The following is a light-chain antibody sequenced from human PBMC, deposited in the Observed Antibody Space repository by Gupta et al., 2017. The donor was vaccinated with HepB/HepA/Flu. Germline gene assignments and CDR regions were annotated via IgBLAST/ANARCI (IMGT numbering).Light chain of an antibody. CDR3: SSYTSASTVV. CDR1: SSDIGSYDR. Sequence: HSPPAQPPSVSGDPGQSVTISCTGSSSDIGSYDRVSWYQQPPGTAPKLRIYEVSSRPSGVPDRFSGSESGNTASLTISGLQAEDEGDYYCSSYTSASTVVFGGGTKLTVL. J-gene: IGLJ2*01. V-gene: IGLV2-18*02. CDR2: EVS.